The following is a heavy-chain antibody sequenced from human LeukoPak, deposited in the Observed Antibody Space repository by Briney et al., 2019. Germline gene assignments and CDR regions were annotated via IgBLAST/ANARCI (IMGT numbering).Heavy chain of an antibody. CDR2: ISSAGNT. CDR1: GFTVSSDY. J-gene: IGHJ4*02. Sequence: SGGSLRLSCAASGFTVSSDYMSWVRQAPGKGLEWVSVISSAGNTYYADSVKGRFTISRDNSKNTLYLQMNSLRAEDTAVYYCASVGYSGYDRAFDYWGQGTLVTVSS. D-gene: IGHD5-12*01. V-gene: IGHV3-53*01. CDR3: ASVGYSGYDRAFDY.